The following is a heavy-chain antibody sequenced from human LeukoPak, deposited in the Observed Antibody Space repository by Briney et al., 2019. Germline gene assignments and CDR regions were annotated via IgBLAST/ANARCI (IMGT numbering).Heavy chain of an antibody. Sequence: SETLSLTCTVSGGSISSYYWSWIRQPPGKGLEWIGYIYYSGSTNYNPSLKSRVTISVDTSKNQFSLKLSSVTAADTAVYYCASLTLYSGSFHFDYWGQGTLVTVSS. V-gene: IGHV4-59*12. D-gene: IGHD1-26*01. CDR1: GGSISSYY. J-gene: IGHJ4*02. CDR2: IYYSGST. CDR3: ASLTLYSGSFHFDY.